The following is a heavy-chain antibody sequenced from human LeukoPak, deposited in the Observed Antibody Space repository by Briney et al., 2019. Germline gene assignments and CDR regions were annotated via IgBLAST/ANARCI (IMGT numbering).Heavy chain of an antibody. CDR1: GYTFTSYD. D-gene: IGHD1/OR15-1a*01. CDR3: ARLTGTEGAFDI. J-gene: IGHJ3*02. CDR2: MNPNSGNT. V-gene: IGHV1-8*03. Sequence: GASVKVSCEASGYTFTSYDINWVRQATGQGLEWMGWMNPNSGNTGYAQKFQGRVTITRNTSISTAYMELSSLRSEDTAVYYCARLTGTEGAFDIWGQGTMVTVSS.